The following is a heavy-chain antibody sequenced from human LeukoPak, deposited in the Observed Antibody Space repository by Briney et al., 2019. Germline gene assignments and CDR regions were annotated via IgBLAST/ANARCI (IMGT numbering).Heavy chain of an antibody. Sequence: SETLSLTCTVSGGSINNYNYYWGWIRQPPGKGLEWIGSIYYSGTTCYNPSLKSRVTISVDTSKKQFSLKLRSVTAADTAVYYCARHEWGITNAFDIWGQGTMVTVSS. V-gene: IGHV4-39*01. J-gene: IGHJ3*02. CDR1: GGSINNYNYY. D-gene: IGHD1-14*01. CDR2: IYYSGTT. CDR3: ARHEWGITNAFDI.